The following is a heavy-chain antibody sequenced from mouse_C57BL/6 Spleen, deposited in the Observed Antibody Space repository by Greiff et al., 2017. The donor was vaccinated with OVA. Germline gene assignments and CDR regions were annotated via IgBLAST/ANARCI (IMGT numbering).Heavy chain of an antibody. CDR3: ARLDVGAGFAY. V-gene: IGHV1-75*01. J-gene: IGHJ3*01. D-gene: IGHD3-3*01. CDR1: GYTFTDYY. Sequence: VKLMESGPELVKPGASVKISCKASGYTFTDYYINWVKQRPGQGLEWIGWIFPGSGSTYYNEKFKGKATLTVDKSSSTAYMLLSSLTSEDSAVYFCARLDVGAGFAYWGQGTLVTVSA. CDR2: IFPGSGST.